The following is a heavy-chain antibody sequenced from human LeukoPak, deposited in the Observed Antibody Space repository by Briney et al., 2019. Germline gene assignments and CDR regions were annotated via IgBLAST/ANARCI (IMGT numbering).Heavy chain of an antibody. CDR3: AGDSMASFDY. D-gene: IGHD5-24*01. Sequence: GGSLRLSCAASGFTFGDYWMAWVRQAPGKGPEWVAKIKQDGSEKYFVDSVKGRFTISRDNAEKSLYLQMNSLRAEDTAVYHCAGDSMASFDYWGQGTLVTVSS. J-gene: IGHJ4*02. CDR2: IKQDGSEK. V-gene: IGHV3-7*01. CDR1: GFTFGDYW.